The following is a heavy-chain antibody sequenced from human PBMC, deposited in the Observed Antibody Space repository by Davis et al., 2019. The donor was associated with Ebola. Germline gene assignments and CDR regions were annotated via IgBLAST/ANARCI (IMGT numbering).Heavy chain of an antibody. CDR3: ARAPHVGATGLGY. CDR2: ISKDGSNK. V-gene: IGHV3-30*04. CDR1: GFTFRSYP. J-gene: IGHJ4*02. Sequence: PGGSLRLSCAASGFTFRSYPMHWVRQAPGKGLEWVAFISKDGSNKYYADSVKGRFTVSRDNSKNTLYVQMNSLRPEDTAVYYCARAPHVGATGLGYWGQGTLVTVSS. D-gene: IGHD1-26*01.